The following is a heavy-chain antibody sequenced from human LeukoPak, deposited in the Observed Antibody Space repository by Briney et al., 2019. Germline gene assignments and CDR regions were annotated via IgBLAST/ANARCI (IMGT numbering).Heavy chain of an antibody. D-gene: IGHD3-10*01. Sequence: GGSVRLSCAASGFTFSSYAMSWVRQAPGKGLEWVSAISGSGGSTYYADSVKGRFTISRDNSKNTLYLQMNSLRAEDTAVYYCAKAQLWFGELAPFDYWGQGTLVTVYS. CDR1: GFTFSSYA. CDR3: AKAQLWFGELAPFDY. J-gene: IGHJ4*02. CDR2: ISGSGGST. V-gene: IGHV3-23*01.